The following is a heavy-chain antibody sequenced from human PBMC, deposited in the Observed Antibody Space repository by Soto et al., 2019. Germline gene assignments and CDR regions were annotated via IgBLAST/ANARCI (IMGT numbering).Heavy chain of an antibody. D-gene: IGHD2-2*01. J-gene: IGHJ6*02. V-gene: IGHV3-30-3*01. CDR1: GFTFSDYA. Sequence: QVQLVESGGGVVQPGRSLRLSCAASGFTFSDYAMHWVRQAPGKGLEWVAVISYDEYNKYDADSVRGRFTISRDNSKNTLNLQMNSLRVEYTAISYWPRGNSGYCSSSSCYVLKRLDVWGQGTTVTVSS. CDR3: PRGNSGYCSSSSCYVLKRLDV. CDR2: ISYDEYNK.